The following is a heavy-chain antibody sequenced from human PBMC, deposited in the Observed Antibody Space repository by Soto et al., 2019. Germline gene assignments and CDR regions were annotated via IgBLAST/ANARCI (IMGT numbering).Heavy chain of an antibody. V-gene: IGHV3-23*01. CDR2: ISPSGFTT. D-gene: IGHD6-6*01. Sequence: EVKLLESGGGLEQPGGSLRLSCAASGFTFTNYGMAWVRQAPGKGLEWVSAISPSGFTTYYADSVEGRFIISRVNSKNTLYLQMNSLRAEDTAVYYCARDYSSSPFDYWGQGTVLTVSS. J-gene: IGHJ4*02. CDR1: GFTFTNYG. CDR3: ARDYSSSPFDY.